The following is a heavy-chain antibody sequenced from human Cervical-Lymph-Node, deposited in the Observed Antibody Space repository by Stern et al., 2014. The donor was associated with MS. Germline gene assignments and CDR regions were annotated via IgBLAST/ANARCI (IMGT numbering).Heavy chain of an antibody. J-gene: IGHJ6*02. D-gene: IGHD2-21*02. CDR3: ARVSPPLRKYGLDV. CDR1: GFTFTTYD. CDR2: LSGGSTHI. Sequence: EVQLVESGGGLVKPGGSLRLSCEASGFTFTTYDMNWVRQAPGKGLEWVSSLSGGSTHIYYADSGKGQFPIPRDNPKTSLYLKMNSRRAEDRAFYSWARVSPPLRKYGLDVWGQGTTVTVSS. V-gene: IGHV3-21*01.